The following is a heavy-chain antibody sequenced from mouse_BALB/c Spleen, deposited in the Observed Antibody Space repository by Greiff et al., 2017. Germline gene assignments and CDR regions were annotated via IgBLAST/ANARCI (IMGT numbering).Heavy chain of an antibody. CDR2: IYPGDGDT. J-gene: IGHJ1*01. CDR1: GYTFTSYW. Sequence: VKLVESGAELARPGASVKLSCKASGYTFTSYWMQWVKQRPGQGLEWIGAIYPGDGDTRYTQKFKGKATLTADKSSSTAYMQLSSLASEDSAVYYCARSGDYGGFDVWGAGTTVTVSS. CDR3: ARSGDYGGFDV. D-gene: IGHD2-4*01. V-gene: IGHV1-87*01.